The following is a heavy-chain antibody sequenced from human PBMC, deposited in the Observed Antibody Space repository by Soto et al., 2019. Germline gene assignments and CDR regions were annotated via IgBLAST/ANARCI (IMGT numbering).Heavy chain of an antibody. J-gene: IGHJ5*02. CDR1: GFTFSSYA. CDR3: AKDTDYDSSGCNWFDP. D-gene: IGHD3-22*01. CDR2: ISGSGGST. Sequence: GGSLRLSCAASGFTFSSYAMSWVRQAPGKGLEWVSAISGSGGSTYYADSVKGRFTISRDNSKNTLYLQMNSLRAEDTAVYYCAKDTDYDSSGCNWFDPWGQGTLVTVSS. V-gene: IGHV3-23*01.